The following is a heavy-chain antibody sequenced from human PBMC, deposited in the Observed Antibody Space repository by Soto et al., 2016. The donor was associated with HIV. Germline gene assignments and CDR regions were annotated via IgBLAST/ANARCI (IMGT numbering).Heavy chain of an antibody. CDR2: IYSSGNT. J-gene: IGHJ3*02. Sequence: EVQLVESGGKLVQPGGSLRVSCAASGFPVRNNYMIWVRQAPGKGLEWVSVIYSSGNTYYADSVRGRFTISRDNSQNTIHLQMNSLRVEDTALYYCGRGLYGSGDHSVDAFDIRGQGTMVIVS. CDR1: GFPVRNNY. V-gene: IGHV3-66*01. CDR3: GRGLYGSGDHSVDAFDI. D-gene: IGHD2-15*01.